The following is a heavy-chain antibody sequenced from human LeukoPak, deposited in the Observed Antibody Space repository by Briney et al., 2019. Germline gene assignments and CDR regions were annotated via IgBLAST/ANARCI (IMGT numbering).Heavy chain of an antibody. CDR1: GFTFSSYW. CDR3: AKGSRGNYDS. Sequence: GGSLRLSCAASGFTFSSYWMHWVRQAPGKGLVWASRVNTDGSTTSYADSVKGRFTISRDNAKNTLYLQMNSLRAEDTAVYYCAKGSRGNYDSWGQGTLVTVSS. D-gene: IGHD1-26*01. CDR2: VNTDGSTT. J-gene: IGHJ5*01. V-gene: IGHV3-74*01.